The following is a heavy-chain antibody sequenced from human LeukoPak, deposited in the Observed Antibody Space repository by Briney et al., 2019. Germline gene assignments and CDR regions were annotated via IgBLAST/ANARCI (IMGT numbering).Heavy chain of an antibody. Sequence: GGSLRLSCAASGLRVSGYWLTWVRQAPGKGLEWVANIKQDGSEKNYVDSVKGRFTISRDNADNSLYLEMTNLRVEDTAVYFCASRYCTGVNCFAASYMCMDVWGKGTTVTVSS. D-gene: IGHD2-8*02. J-gene: IGHJ6*03. CDR2: IKQDGSEK. CDR1: GLRVSGYW. V-gene: IGHV3-7*01. CDR3: ASRYCTGVNCFAASYMCMDV.